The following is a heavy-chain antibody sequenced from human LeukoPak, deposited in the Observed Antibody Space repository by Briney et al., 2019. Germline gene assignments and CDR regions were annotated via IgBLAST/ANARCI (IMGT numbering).Heavy chain of an antibody. Sequence: GASVKVSCKASGYTFTSYYMHWVRQAPGQGLEWMGIINPSGGSTSYAQKFQGRVTMTRDTSTSTVYMELSSLRSEDTAVYYCALTRALYGDFDYWGQGTLVTVSS. V-gene: IGHV1-46*01. CDR1: GYTFTSYY. D-gene: IGHD4-17*01. CDR3: ALTRALYGDFDY. CDR2: INPSGGST. J-gene: IGHJ4*02.